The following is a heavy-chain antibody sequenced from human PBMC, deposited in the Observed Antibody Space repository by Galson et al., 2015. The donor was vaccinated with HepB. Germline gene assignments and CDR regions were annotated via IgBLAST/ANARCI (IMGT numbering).Heavy chain of an antibody. V-gene: IGHV5-51*01. D-gene: IGHD2-21*02. Sequence: QSGAEVKEPGESLKISCKGSGYSFTNYWIGWVRQMPGEGLEWMGIIYPGDSDTRYSPSFQGQVTISANKSISAAYLQWSSLKASDTAMYFCARGCGGGDCPSWHFQHWGQGTLVTVSS. CDR3: ARGCGGGDCPSWHFQH. CDR1: GYSFTNYW. CDR2: IYPGDSDT. J-gene: IGHJ1*01.